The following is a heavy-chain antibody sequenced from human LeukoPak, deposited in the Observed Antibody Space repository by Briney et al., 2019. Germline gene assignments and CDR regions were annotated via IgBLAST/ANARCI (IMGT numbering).Heavy chain of an antibody. CDR3: AKDADTAMDAAFDY. Sequence: GRSLRLSCAASGFTFSSYGMHWVRQAPGKGLEWVAVISYDGSNKYYADSVKGRFTISRDNSKNTLYLQMNSLRAEDTAVYYCAKDADTAMDAAFDYWGQGTLVTVSS. CDR1: GFTFSSYG. J-gene: IGHJ4*02. CDR2: ISYDGSNK. V-gene: IGHV3-30*18. D-gene: IGHD5-18*01.